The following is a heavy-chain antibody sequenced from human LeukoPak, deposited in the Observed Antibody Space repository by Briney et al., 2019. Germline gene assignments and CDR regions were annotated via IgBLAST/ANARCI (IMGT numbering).Heavy chain of an antibody. CDR2: ISGRGGST. Sequence: GGSLRLSCAASGFTFSSYEMNWVRQAPGKGLEWVSAISGRGGSTYYADSVKGRFTISRDNSKNTLYLQMNSLRAEDTAVYYCAKDRDNTVLTPVGDYWGQGTLVTVSS. V-gene: IGHV3-23*01. CDR1: GFTFSSYE. CDR3: AKDRDNTVLTPVGDY. D-gene: IGHD4-23*01. J-gene: IGHJ4*02.